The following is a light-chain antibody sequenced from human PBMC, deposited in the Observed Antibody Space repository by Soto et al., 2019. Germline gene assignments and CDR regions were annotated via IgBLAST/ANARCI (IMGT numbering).Light chain of an antibody. CDR1: QSISSW. J-gene: IGKJ1*01. CDR3: QPYSNYAT. CDR2: DAS. V-gene: IGKV1-5*01. Sequence: LSAAVGDIVTITCRASQSISSWLAWFQLKPGKAPKLLIYDASSLESGVPSRFSGSGSGTEIRLSITVLAFHDIRTSYRQPYSNYATFGQGTKVDIK.